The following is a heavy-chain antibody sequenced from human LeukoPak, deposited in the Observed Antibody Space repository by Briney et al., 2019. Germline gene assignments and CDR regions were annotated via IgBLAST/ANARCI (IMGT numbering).Heavy chain of an antibody. CDR2: IKQDGSEK. CDR3: ARGGLYDFWSGSTNNWFDP. J-gene: IGHJ5*02. D-gene: IGHD3-3*01. Sequence: PGGTLRLSCAASGFTFSGYWMSWVRLAPGKGLKWVANIKQDGSEKYYVDPVKGRFTISRDNAKNSLYLQMNSLRAEDTAVYYCARGGLYDFWSGSTNNWFDPWGQGTLVTVSS. V-gene: IGHV3-7*01. CDR1: GFTFSGYW.